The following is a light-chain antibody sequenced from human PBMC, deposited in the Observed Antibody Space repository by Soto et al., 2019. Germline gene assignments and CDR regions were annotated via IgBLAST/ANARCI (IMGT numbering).Light chain of an antibody. CDR2: LTS. Sequence: DIQMTQSPSSLSASIGDRVTITCRASRSIGNYLNWYQQKPESAPKLLIYLTSSLQSGVPSRFSGSGSGTDFTLTISSLQSEDFAVYYCQQYNNWPWTFGQGTKVDIK. V-gene: IGKV1-39*01. CDR3: QQYNNWPWT. CDR1: RSIGNY. J-gene: IGKJ1*01.